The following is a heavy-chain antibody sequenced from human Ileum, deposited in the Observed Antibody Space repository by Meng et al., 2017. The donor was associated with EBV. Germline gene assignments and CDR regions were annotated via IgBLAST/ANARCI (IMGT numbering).Heavy chain of an antibody. CDR3: ARYGTCGANSFYCFDP. CDR1: VGSFSNYY. Sequence: QVQLQQWGAGLLKPSETLSLPCGVHVGSFSNYYWTWIRQPPGKGLEWIGEISHTGTTKYNPSLKNRVTISLDTSNNQFSLNLNSVTAADTALYYCARYGTCGANSFYCFDPWGQGTLVTVSS. D-gene: IGHD4-23*01. CDR2: ISHTGTT. J-gene: IGHJ5*02. V-gene: IGHV4-34*01.